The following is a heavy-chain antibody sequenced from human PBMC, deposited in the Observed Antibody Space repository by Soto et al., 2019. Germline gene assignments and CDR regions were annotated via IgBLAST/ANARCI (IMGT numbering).Heavy chain of an antibody. CDR1: GASVNSVHW. V-gene: IGHV4-4*02. D-gene: IGHD2-15*01. J-gene: IGHJ4*02. CDR3: GVSRLGGLTIY. CDR2: ISHTGNT. Sequence: QVQLQESGPGLLEPSGTLSLTCDVSGASVNSVHWWTWVRRPPWKGLEWIGEISHTGNTNYSPSLKGSLTVSLDKSQNHFSLTLTCATAADMAFFYCGVSRLGGLTIYWGQGTLITV.